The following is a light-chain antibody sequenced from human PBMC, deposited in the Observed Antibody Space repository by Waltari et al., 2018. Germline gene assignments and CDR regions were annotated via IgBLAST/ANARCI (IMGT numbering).Light chain of an antibody. V-gene: IGKV3-11*01. CDR1: QSVSSY. CDR3: QQRSNWPPRSF. CDR2: DAS. Sequence: EIVLTQSPATLSLSPGERATLSCRASQSVSSYLAWYQQKPVQAPRLLLYDASNRGTGIPARFSGSGSETDFTLTISSLEPEDFAVYYCQQRSNWPPRSFFGQGTKLEIK. J-gene: IGKJ2*01.